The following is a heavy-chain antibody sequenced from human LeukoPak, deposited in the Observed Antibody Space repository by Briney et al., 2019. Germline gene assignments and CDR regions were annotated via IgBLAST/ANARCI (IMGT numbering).Heavy chain of an antibody. CDR2: IWYDGSNK. Sequence: GGSLRLSCAASGFTFSSYGMHWVRQAPGKGLGWVAVIWYDGSNKYYADSVKGRFTISRDNSKNTLYLQMNSLRAGDTAVYYCASGQHPIVVVPAASYWGQGTLVTVSS. J-gene: IGHJ4*02. CDR1: GFTFSSYG. CDR3: ASGQHPIVVVPAASY. D-gene: IGHD2-2*01. V-gene: IGHV3-30*19.